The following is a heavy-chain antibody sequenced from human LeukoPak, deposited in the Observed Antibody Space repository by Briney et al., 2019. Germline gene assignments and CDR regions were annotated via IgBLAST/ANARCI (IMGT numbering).Heavy chain of an antibody. CDR3: AKDRTSYYYYYYGMDV. CDR1: GFTFSSYG. D-gene: IGHD2-2*01. V-gene: IGHV3-23*01. CDR2: ISGSGGST. J-gene: IGHJ6*02. Sequence: GGSLRLSCAASGFTFSSYGMHWVRQAPGKGLEWVSAISGSGGSTYYADSVKGRFTISRDNSKNTLYLQMNSLRAEDTAVYYCAKDRTSYYYYYYGMDVWGQGTTVTVSS.